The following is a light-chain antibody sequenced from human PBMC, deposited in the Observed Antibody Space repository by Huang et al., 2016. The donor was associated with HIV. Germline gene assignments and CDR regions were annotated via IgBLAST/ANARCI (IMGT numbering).Light chain of an antibody. Sequence: ERVMTQSPATLSVSPGERATLPCRASQSVSSNLAWYQQKPGQAPRLLIYGAFTRATGIPARFSGSGSGSEFTLTISSLQSEDFAVYYCQQYKNWPWTFGQGTKVEIK. CDR1: QSVSSN. V-gene: IGKV3-15*01. CDR3: QQYKNWPWT. J-gene: IGKJ1*01. CDR2: GAF.